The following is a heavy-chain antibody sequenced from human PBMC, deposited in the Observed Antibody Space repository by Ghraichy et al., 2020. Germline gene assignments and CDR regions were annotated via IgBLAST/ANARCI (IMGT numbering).Heavy chain of an antibody. CDR3: AGRAVAGLAFDI. J-gene: IGHJ3*02. Sequence: SQTLSLTCTVSGGSISSSSYYWGWIRQPPGKGLEWIGSIYYSGSTYYNPSLKSRVTISVDTSKNQFSLKLSSVTAADTAVYYCAGRAVAGLAFDIWGQGTMVTVSS. CDR1: GGSISSSSYY. CDR2: IYYSGST. D-gene: IGHD6-19*01. V-gene: IGHV4-39*01.